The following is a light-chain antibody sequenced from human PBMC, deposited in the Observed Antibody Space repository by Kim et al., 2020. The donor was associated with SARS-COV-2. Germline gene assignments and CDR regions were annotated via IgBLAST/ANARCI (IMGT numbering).Light chain of an antibody. CDR2: GAS. J-gene: IGKJ2*01. Sequence: EIVMTQSPGTLSVSPGERATLSCRASQSISASLAWYQQKPGRAPRLLISGASTRANTIPARFSGSGSGTEFTLSISGLQSEDFAVYYCQQYKNGPYTVVQGTKLEI. CDR3: QQYKNGPYT. CDR1: QSISAS. V-gene: IGKV3-15*01.